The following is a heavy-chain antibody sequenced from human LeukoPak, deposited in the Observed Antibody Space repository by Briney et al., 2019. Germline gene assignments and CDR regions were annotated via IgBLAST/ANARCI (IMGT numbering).Heavy chain of an antibody. CDR2: ISGDGGST. CDR1: GFTFDDYA. Sequence: GGSLRLSCAASGFTFDDYAMHWVRQAPGKGLEWVSLISGDGGSTYYAASVKGRFTISRDNSKNSLYLQMNSLRTEDTALYYCASLYSSGWTRGDYWGQGTLVTVSS. V-gene: IGHV3-43*02. CDR3: ASLYSSGWTRGDY. D-gene: IGHD6-19*01. J-gene: IGHJ4*02.